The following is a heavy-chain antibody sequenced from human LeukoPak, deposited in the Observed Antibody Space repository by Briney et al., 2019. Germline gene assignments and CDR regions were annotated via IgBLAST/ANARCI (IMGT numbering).Heavy chain of an antibody. CDR1: GYTFTSYG. Sequence: ASVKVSCKASGYTFTSYGISWVRQAPGQGLEWMGWISAYNGNTNYAQKLQGRVTMTTDTSTSTAYMELRSLRSDDTAVYYCARVVTSLWFGELSYYYYYYMDVWGKGTTVTISS. J-gene: IGHJ6*03. D-gene: IGHD3-10*01. CDR2: ISAYNGNT. CDR3: ARVVTSLWFGELSYYYYYYMDV. V-gene: IGHV1-18*01.